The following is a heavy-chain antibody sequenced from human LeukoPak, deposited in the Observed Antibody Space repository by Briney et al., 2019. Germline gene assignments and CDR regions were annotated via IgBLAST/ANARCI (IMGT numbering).Heavy chain of an antibody. V-gene: IGHV3-7*01. J-gene: IGHJ4*02. CDR1: GFTFTNYW. Sequence: GGSLRLSCAASGFTFTNYWMGWVRQAPGKGLEWVANIKKDGSEQYYVDSVKGRFTISKDNAKNSVYLQMNSVRAEDTAVCYCASCEGGTADYWGQGTLVTVSS. CDR3: ASCEGGTADY. CDR2: IKKDGSEQ. D-gene: IGHD2-15*01.